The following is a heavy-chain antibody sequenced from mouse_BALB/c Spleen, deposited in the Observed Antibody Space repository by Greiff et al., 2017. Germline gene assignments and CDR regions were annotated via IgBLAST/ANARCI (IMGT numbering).Heavy chain of an antibody. CDR2: ISDGGSYT. J-gene: IGHJ2*01. CDR3: ARDAGARGDY. Sequence: EVMLVESGGGLVKPGGSLKLSCAASGFTFSDYYMYWVRQTPEKRLEWVATISDGGSYTYYPDSVKGRFTISRDNAKNNLYLQMSSLKSEDTAMYYCARDAGARGDYWGQGTTLTVSS. D-gene: IGHD3-1*01. V-gene: IGHV5-4*02. CDR1: GFTFSDYY.